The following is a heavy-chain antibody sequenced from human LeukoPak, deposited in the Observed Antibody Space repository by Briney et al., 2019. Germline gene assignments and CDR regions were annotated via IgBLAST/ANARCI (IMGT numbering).Heavy chain of an antibody. CDR2: IYSSGST. J-gene: IGHJ1*01. V-gene: IGHV4-61*02. Sequence: SQTLSLTCTVSGGSISSGSYYWTWVRQPAGKGLEWIGRIYSSGSTDYNPSLKSRVTISVDPSKNQFSLKLSSVTAADTAVYYCARPPTGSYYEYFQHWGQGTLVTVSS. D-gene: IGHD1-26*01. CDR1: GGSISSGSYY. CDR3: ARPPTGSYYEYFQH.